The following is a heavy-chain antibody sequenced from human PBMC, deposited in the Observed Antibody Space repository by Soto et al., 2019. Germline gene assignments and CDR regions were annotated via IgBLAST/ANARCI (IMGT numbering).Heavy chain of an antibody. Sequence: QVHLVQSGVEVKTPGASVKVSCQASGYTFFTYDISWVRQAPGQGLEWMGWISTYSGDTKYAQKFQGRGPMTTDTSTPTAYLELRSLRSDDTAVYYCARHHGPTTSENWLDPWGQGTLVTVSS. V-gene: IGHV1-18*01. CDR3: ARHHGPTTSENWLDP. D-gene: IGHD5-12*01. CDR1: GYTFFTYD. J-gene: IGHJ5*02. CDR2: ISTYSGDT.